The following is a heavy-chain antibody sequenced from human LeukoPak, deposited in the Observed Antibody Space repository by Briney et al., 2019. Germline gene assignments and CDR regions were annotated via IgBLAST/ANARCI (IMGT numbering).Heavy chain of an antibody. D-gene: IGHD3-3*01. Sequence: GGSLRLSCVASGFTFGKYWMSWVRQAPGKGLEWVANIKLDGSGKNYVDSVKGRFAISRDNTKNSLYLQMNSLRVEDTAVFYCARDQYDTWSRRGNFDSWGQGTLVIVSS. CDR1: GFTFGKYW. J-gene: IGHJ4*02. CDR2: IKLDGSGK. CDR3: ARDQYDTWSRRGNFDS. V-gene: IGHV3-7*03.